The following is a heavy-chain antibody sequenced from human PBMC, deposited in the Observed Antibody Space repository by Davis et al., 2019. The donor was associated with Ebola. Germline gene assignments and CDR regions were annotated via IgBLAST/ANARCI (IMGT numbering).Heavy chain of an antibody. V-gene: IGHV3-23*01. CDR2: ISSSADIT. CDR3: VRLNSKDINSDY. D-gene: IGHD4-11*01. Sequence: GESLKISCAASGFSFSTYVMTWVRQAPEKGLEWVSAISSSADITYYADSVKGRFTISRDNSKSTLLLQMNSLRAEDTAVYYCVRLNSKDINSDYWGQGTLVTVSS. J-gene: IGHJ4*02. CDR1: GFSFSTYV.